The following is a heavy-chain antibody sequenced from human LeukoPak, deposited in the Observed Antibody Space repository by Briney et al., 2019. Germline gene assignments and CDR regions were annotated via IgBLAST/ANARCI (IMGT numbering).Heavy chain of an antibody. D-gene: IGHD6-13*01. Sequence: GGSLRLSCAASGFTFDEHGMSWVRQVPGKGLEWVSGIKWDGGSTGYADSVKGRFTISRDNAKNSLYLQMNSLRVEDTAVYHCARGAGSSWYFYFDYWGQGTLVTVSS. CDR1: GFTFDEHG. V-gene: IGHV3-20*01. J-gene: IGHJ4*02. CDR2: IKWDGGST. CDR3: ARGAGSSWYFYFDY.